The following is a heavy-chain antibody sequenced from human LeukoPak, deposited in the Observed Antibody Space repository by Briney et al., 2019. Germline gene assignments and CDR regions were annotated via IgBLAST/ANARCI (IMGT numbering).Heavy chain of an antibody. Sequence: ASVRVSCKASGYTFTSYGISWVRQAPGQGLEWMGWISAYNGNTNYAQTLQGRVTMTTDTSTSTPYIGLRTLRPENTAVYYCARYRGGTKTHLDYWGQGTLVTVSS. D-gene: IGHD2-15*01. V-gene: IGHV1-18*01. J-gene: IGHJ4*02. CDR3: ARYRGGTKTHLDY. CDR1: GYTFTSYG. CDR2: ISAYNGNT.